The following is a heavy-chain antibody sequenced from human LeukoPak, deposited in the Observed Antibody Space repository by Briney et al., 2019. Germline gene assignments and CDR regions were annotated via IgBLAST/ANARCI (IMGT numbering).Heavy chain of an antibody. Sequence: PGGSLRLSCAASGFTVSSKYMSWVRQAPGKGLEWIGSIHYSGSTYYNPSLKSRVTISVDTSKNQFSLKLSSVTAADTAVYYCARQLNLLRYFDWLFDYWGQGTLVTVSS. CDR3: ARQLNLLRYFDWLFDY. D-gene: IGHD3-9*01. V-gene: IGHV4-39*01. J-gene: IGHJ4*02. CDR1: GFTVSSKY. CDR2: IHYSGST.